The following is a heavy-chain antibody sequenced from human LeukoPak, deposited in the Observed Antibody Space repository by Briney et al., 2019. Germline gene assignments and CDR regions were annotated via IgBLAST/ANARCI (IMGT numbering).Heavy chain of an antibody. V-gene: IGHV4-30-4*01. Sequence: HPSQTLSLTCTVSGGSISSGDSYWSWIRQPPGKGLEWIVYIYFSGSTYYNPSLKSRVTISLDTSKNQFSLKLSSVTAADTAVYYCARAGLRDCSSTSCPFDYWGQGALVTVSS. J-gene: IGHJ4*02. CDR3: ARAGLRDCSSTSCPFDY. CDR2: IYFSGST. D-gene: IGHD2-2*01. CDR1: GGSISSGDSY.